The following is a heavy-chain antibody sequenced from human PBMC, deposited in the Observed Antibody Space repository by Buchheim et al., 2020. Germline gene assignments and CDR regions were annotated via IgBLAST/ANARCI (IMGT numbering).Heavy chain of an antibody. CDR1: GGSISSGGYY. Sequence: QVQLQQWGAGLLKPSETLSLTCTVSGGSISSGGYYWSWIRQHPGKGLEWIGYIYYSGSTYYNPSLKSRVTISVDTSKNQFSLKLSSVTAADTAVYYCARITSGMATILDYWGQGTL. D-gene: IGHD5-24*01. CDR3: ARITSGMATILDY. J-gene: IGHJ4*02. V-gene: IGHV4-31*03. CDR2: IYYSGST.